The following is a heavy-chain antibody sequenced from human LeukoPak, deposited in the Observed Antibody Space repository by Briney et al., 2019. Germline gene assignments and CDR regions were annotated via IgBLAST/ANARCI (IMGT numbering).Heavy chain of an antibody. CDR2: INHSGST. V-gene: IGHV4-34*01. CDR1: GGSFSGYY. Sequence: SETLSLTCAVYGGSFSGYYWSWIRQPPGKGLEWIGEINHSGSTNYNSSLKSRVTISVDTSKNQFSLKLSSVTAADTAVYYCARVNTSHGDYGDYLGNWFDPWGQGTLVTVSS. J-gene: IGHJ5*02. D-gene: IGHD4-17*01. CDR3: ARVNTSHGDYGDYLGNWFDP.